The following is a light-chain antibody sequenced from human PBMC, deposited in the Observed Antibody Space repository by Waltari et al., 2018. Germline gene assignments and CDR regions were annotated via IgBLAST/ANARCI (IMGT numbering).Light chain of an antibody. J-gene: IGKJ4*01. V-gene: IGKV3-15*01. Sequence: EIVMTQSPATLSVSRGGSATLCCRASLSIDDSLAWYQQKPGQPPRLRNHGASTRDTGIPVRFSGSGSGTAFTLTITGLQSEDFAVYFCQQYNQWPLTFGRGTKVEIK. CDR1: LSIDDS. CDR3: QQYNQWPLT. CDR2: GAS.